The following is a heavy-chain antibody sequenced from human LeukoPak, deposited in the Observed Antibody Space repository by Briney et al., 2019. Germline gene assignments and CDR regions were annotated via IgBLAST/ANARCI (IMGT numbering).Heavy chain of an antibody. V-gene: IGHV3-53*01. J-gene: IGHJ6*03. D-gene: IGHD6-6*01. Sequence: GGSVRLSCAASGFTVSNNYMSWLRQARGEGVEGVSFIYTCVSTYYADSVKGRFAISKDNSKNTLYLQMNSLRAEDTGVYYCARVRPHPIIDVWGKGTTVTVSS. CDR2: IYTCVST. CDR1: GFTVSNNY. CDR3: ARVRPHPIIDV.